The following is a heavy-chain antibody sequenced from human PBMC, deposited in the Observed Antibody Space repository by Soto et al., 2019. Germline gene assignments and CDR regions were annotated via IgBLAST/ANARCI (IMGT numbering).Heavy chain of an antibody. J-gene: IGHJ6*02. D-gene: IGHD6-19*01. Sequence: PSETLSLTCTVSGGRISSYYWSWIRQPPGKGLEWIGYIYYSGSTNYNPSLKSRVTISVDTSKNQFSLKLSSVTAADTAVYYCARSSSGWYYYYYGMDVWGQGTTVT. CDR2: IYYSGST. CDR3: ARSSSGWYYYYYGMDV. V-gene: IGHV4-59*08. CDR1: GGRISSYY.